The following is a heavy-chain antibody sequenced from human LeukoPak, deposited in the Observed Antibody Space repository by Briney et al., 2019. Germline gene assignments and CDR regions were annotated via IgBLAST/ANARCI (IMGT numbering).Heavy chain of an antibody. CDR1: GFTFSSYE. D-gene: IGHD4-17*01. CDR2: ISSSGSTR. Sequence: GGSLRLSCAASGFTFSSYEMKWVRQAPGKGLEWVSYISSSGSTRYYADSVKGRFTISRDNAKNSLYLQMNSLRAEDTAVYYCARGLRALYGDYFDYWGQGTLVTVSS. CDR3: ARGLRALYGDYFDY. J-gene: IGHJ4*02. V-gene: IGHV3-48*03.